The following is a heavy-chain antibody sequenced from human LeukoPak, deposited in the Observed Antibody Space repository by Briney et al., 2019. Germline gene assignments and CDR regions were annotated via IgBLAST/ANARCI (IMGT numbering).Heavy chain of an antibody. CDR3: EAEARFGESFHH. D-gene: IGHD3-10*01. CDR2: FDPEDGET. CDR1: GDILTDFS. J-gene: IGHJ4*02. Sequence: ASVKVSCKVYGDILTDFSIHWVRQVPGKGLEWMGGFDPEDGETIYAQKFQGRVTMTEDTSTDTAYMELSSLRSDDTAVYYCEAEARFGESFHHWAQGTLVTVSS. V-gene: IGHV1-24*01.